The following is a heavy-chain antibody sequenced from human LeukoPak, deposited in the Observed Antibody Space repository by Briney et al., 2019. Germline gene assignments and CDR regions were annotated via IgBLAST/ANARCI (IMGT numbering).Heavy chain of an antibody. Sequence: PGGSLRLSCAASGFTFSSYGMHWVRQAPGKGLEWVAVISYDGSNKYYADSVKGRFTISRDNAKNSLYLQLNSLRAEGTAVYYCARESYSHYYFDSWGQGTLVTVSS. CDR3: ARESYSHYYFDS. J-gene: IGHJ4*02. CDR2: ISYDGSNK. V-gene: IGHV3-30*03. CDR1: GFTFSSYG. D-gene: IGHD5-12*01.